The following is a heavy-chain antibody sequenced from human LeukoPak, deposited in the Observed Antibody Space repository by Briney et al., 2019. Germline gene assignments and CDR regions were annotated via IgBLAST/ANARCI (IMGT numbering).Heavy chain of an antibody. CDR1: GFTFSDYY. CDR3: ARHGPSTGRIAALQTSFDY. D-gene: IGHD6-6*01. V-gene: IGHV3-11*04. CDR2: ISSSGSTI. J-gene: IGHJ4*02. Sequence: GGSLRLSCAASGFTFSDYYMSWIRQAPGKGLEWVSYISSSGSTIYYADSVKGRFTISRDNAKNSLYLQMNSLRAEDTAVYYCARHGPSTGRIAALQTSFDYWGQGTLVTVSS.